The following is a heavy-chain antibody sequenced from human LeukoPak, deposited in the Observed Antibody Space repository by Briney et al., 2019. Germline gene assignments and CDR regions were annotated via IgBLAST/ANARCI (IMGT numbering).Heavy chain of an antibody. D-gene: IGHD1-26*01. CDR2: ISSSGSTI. V-gene: IGHV3-48*04. CDR1: GFTFSSYS. J-gene: IGHJ5*02. CDR3: AKDRYSGSFNWFDP. Sequence: GGSLRLSCAASGFTFSSYSMNWVRQAPGKGLEWVSYISSSGSTIYYADSVKGRFTISRDNAKNSLYLQMNSLRAEDTAVYYCAKDRYSGSFNWFDPWGQGTLVTVSS.